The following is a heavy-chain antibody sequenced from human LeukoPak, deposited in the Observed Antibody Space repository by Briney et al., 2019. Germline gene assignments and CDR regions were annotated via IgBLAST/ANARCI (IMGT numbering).Heavy chain of an antibody. CDR1: GFTFSSYA. D-gene: IGHD3-22*01. CDR3: AKEGRGWYYYDSSGPDY. CDR2: ISGSGGST. Sequence: GGSLRLSCAASGFTFSSYAMSWVRQAPGKGLEWVSAISGSGGSTYYADSVKGRFTISRDNSKNTLYLQMNSLRAEDTAVYYCAKEGRGWYYYDSSGPDYWAREPWSPSPQ. V-gene: IGHV3-23*01. J-gene: IGHJ4*02.